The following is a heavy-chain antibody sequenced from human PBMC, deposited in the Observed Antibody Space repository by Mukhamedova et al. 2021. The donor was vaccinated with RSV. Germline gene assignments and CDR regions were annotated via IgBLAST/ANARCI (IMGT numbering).Heavy chain of an antibody. Sequence: GTANYAQKFQGRVTITADKSTSTAYMELSSLRSEDTAVYYCARSHDFWSGYYPGYMDVWGKGTTVTVSS. D-gene: IGHD3-3*01. J-gene: IGHJ6*03. V-gene: IGHV1-69*06. CDR3: ARSHDFWSGYYPGYMDV. CDR2: GTA.